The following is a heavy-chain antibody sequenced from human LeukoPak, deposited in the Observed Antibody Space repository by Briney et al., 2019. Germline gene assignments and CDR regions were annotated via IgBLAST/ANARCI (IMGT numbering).Heavy chain of an antibody. CDR2: INPTGGGT. D-gene: IGHD5-24*01. J-gene: IGHJ4*02. CDR3: ARVPGDGYNFSFDY. CDR1: GYTFSSYY. V-gene: IGHV1-46*01. Sequence: ASVKVSCKASGYTFSSYYMHWVRQAPGQGLEWMGIINPTGGGTNYAQKFQGRVTMTRDTSTSTVYMELSSLRSEDTGVYYCARVPGDGYNFSFDYWGQGTLVTVSS.